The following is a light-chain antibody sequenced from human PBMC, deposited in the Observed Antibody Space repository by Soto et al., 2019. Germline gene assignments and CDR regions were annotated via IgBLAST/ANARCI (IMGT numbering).Light chain of an antibody. J-gene: IGKJ4*01. CDR3: QQYYSTPLT. Sequence: DIVMTQSPASLAVSLGERATINCKSRQSFLYSSNNKNYLAWYQQKPGQPPKLLIYWASTRESGVPDRFSGSGSGTDFTLTISSLQAEDVAVYYCQQYYSTPLTFGGGTKVDIK. CDR1: QSFLYSSNNKNY. V-gene: IGKV4-1*01. CDR2: WAS.